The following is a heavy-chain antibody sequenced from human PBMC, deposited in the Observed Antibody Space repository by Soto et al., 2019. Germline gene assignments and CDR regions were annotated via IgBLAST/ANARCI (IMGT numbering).Heavy chain of an antibody. J-gene: IGHJ4*02. CDR2: IIPIFGTA. CDR1: GGTFSSYA. D-gene: IGHD6-13*01. Sequence: GASVKVSCKASGGTFSSYAISWVRQAPGQGLEWMGGIIPIFGTANYAQKFQGRVTITADESTSTAYMELSSLRSEDTAVYYCARGVAASDPNFDYWGQGTLVTVSS. CDR3: ARGVAASDPNFDY. V-gene: IGHV1-69*13.